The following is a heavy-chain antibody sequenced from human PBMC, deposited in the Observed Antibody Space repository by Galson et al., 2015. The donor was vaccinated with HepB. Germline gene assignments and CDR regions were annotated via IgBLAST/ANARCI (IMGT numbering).Heavy chain of an antibody. CDR1: GFTFANHW. D-gene: IGHD4-17*01. CDR2: IKQDGSEK. V-gene: IGHV3-7*01. J-gene: IGHJ2*01. Sequence: SLRLSCAASGFTFANHWMHWVRQAPGKGLEWVANIKQDGSEKYYVDSVKGRFTISGDNAKNSLYLQMNSLRVEDTALYYCVRPRGAGAGDYQNWYFDLWGRGTLVTVSS. CDR3: VRPRGAGAGDYQNWYFDL.